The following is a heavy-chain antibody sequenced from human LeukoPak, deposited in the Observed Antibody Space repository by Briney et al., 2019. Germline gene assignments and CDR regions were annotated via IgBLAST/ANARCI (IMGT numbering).Heavy chain of an antibody. CDR2: IIPIFGTA. CDR1: GGTFSSYA. Sequence: ASVKVSCKASGGTFSSYAISWVRQAPGQGLEWMGGIIPIFGTANYAQKFQGRVTITADESTSTAYMELNSLRAEDTAVYYCAKDRGNRYYFDYWGQGTLVTVSS. D-gene: IGHD3-16*01. J-gene: IGHJ4*02. V-gene: IGHV1-69*13. CDR3: AKDRGNRYYFDY.